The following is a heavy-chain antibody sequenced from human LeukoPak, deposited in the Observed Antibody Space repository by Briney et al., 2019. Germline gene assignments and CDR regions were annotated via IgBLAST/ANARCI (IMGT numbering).Heavy chain of an antibody. CDR3: ARQGYSYGYIFDY. J-gene: IGHJ4*02. Sequence: SGTLSLTCTVSGGSISSYYWSWIRQPPGKGLEWIGYIYYSGSTNYNPSLKSRVTISVDTSKNQFSLKLSSVTAADTAVYYCARQGYSYGYIFDYWGQGTLVTVSS. CDR1: GGSISSYY. CDR2: IYYSGST. V-gene: IGHV4-59*08. D-gene: IGHD5-18*01.